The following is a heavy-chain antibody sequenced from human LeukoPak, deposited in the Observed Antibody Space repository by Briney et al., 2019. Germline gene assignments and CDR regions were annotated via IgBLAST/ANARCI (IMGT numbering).Heavy chain of an antibody. J-gene: IGHJ4*02. Sequence: GGSLRLSCAASGFTFSSYGMHWVRQAPGKGLEWVAFIRYDGSNKYYADSVKGRFTISRDNSKNTLYLQMNSLRAEDTAVYYCAKDGSVGGVIVIVRYFDYWGQGTLVTVSS. CDR1: GFTFSSYG. D-gene: IGHD3-16*02. CDR3: AKDGSVGGVIVIVRYFDY. CDR2: IRYDGSNK. V-gene: IGHV3-30*02.